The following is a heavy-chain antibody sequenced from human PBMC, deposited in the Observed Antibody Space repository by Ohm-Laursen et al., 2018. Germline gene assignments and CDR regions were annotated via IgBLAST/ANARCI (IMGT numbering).Heavy chain of an antibody. D-gene: IGHD3-10*01. CDR1: GDSINNYY. CDR3: AVSEVRYSFTILSDF. V-gene: IGHV4-4*07. J-gene: IGHJ4*02. CDR2: MYATGSS. Sequence: TLSLTCTVSGDSINNYYWSWIRQPAGKGLEWIGRMYATGSSNYNPSLNSRVTMSVDTSRNQFSLKLTSVTAADTAVYYCAVSEVRYSFTILSDFWGQGTLVTVPS.